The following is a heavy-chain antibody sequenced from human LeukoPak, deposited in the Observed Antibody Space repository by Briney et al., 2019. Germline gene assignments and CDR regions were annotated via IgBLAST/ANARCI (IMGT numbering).Heavy chain of an antibody. V-gene: IGHV4-34*01. Sequence: SETLSLTCAVYGGSFSGYYWSWIRQPPGKGMEWIGEINHSGSTNYNPSLKSRVTIPVDRSKNQFSLKLSSVTAADTAVYYCARAAVTMVRGVPYYYYGMDVWGQGTTVTVSS. CDR3: ARAAVTMVRGVPYYYYGMDV. J-gene: IGHJ6*02. D-gene: IGHD3-10*01. CDR2: INHSGST. CDR1: GGSFSGYY.